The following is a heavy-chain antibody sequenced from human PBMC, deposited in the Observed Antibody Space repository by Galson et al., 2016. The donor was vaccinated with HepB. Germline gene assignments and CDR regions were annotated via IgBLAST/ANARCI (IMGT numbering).Heavy chain of an antibody. D-gene: IGHD2-21*01. V-gene: IGHV4-61*08. CDR3: SSDSFVVTKPRSDY. Sequence: SETLSLTCTVSGVSVTSGAYYWNWIRQAPGKGLEWIGFFLSSGLITYNPSLKSRVTISVDTSKNQLSLSLTSMTAADTAIYYCSSDSFVVTKPRSDYWGQGILVTVS. J-gene: IGHJ4*02. CDR2: FLSSGLI. CDR1: GVSVTSGAYY.